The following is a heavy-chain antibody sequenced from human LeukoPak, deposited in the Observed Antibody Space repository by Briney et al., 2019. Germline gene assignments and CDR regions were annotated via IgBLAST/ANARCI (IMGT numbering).Heavy chain of an antibody. CDR3: ARHLNNCGDDCYIFDY. Sequence: NPSETLSLTCTVSGASISSYYWSWIRQPPGKGLEWMGYIYYSGSTNYNPSLKSRVTISVDTSKNQFSLRVSSVTAADTAVYYCARHLNNCGDDCYIFDYWGQGTLVTVSS. J-gene: IGHJ4*02. CDR1: GASISSYY. V-gene: IGHV4-59*08. CDR2: IYYSGST. D-gene: IGHD2-21*01.